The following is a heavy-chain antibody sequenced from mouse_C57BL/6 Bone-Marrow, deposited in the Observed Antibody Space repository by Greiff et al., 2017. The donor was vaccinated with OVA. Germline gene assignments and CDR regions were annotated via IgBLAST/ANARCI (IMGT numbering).Heavy chain of an antibody. J-gene: IGHJ1*03. D-gene: IGHD1-1*01. Sequence: EVQLQQSGPELVKPGASVKISCKASGYTFTDYYMHWVKQSHGQSLEWIGDINPNNGGTSYNQKFKGKATLTVDKSSSTAYMELRSLTSEDSAVYYWAREYYGRSWYFGGWATGTTVTVSS. CDR2: INPNNGGT. CDR1: GYTFTDYY. CDR3: AREYYGRSWYFGG. V-gene: IGHV1-26*01.